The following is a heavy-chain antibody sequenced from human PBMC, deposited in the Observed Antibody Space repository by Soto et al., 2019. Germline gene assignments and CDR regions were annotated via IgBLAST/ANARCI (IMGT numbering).Heavy chain of an antibody. Sequence: GASVKVSCKVSGYTLTELSMHWVRQAPGKGLEWMGGFDPEDGETIYAQKFQGRVTMTEDTSTDTAYMELSSLRSEDTAVYYCALRGYSYGLYYFAYGGQGTLATVSS. J-gene: IGHJ4*02. D-gene: IGHD5-18*01. CDR3: ALRGYSYGLYYFAY. CDR1: GYTLTELS. CDR2: FDPEDGET. V-gene: IGHV1-24*01.